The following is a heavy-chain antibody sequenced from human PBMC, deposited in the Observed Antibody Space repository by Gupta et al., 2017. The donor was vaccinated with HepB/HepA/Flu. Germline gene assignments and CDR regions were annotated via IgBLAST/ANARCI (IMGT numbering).Heavy chain of an antibody. CDR3: AKGSTWIQLWYALISGGMDV. V-gene: IGHV3-43*02. CDR2: ISGDGGST. Sequence: EVQLVESGGGVVQPGGSLRLSCAASGFTFDDYAMHWVRQAPGKGLEWVSLISGDGGSTYYADSVKGRFTISRDNSKNSLYLQMNSLRTEDTALYYCAKGSTWIQLWYALISGGMDVWGQGTTVTVSS. J-gene: IGHJ6*02. D-gene: IGHD5-18*01. CDR1: GFTFDDYA.